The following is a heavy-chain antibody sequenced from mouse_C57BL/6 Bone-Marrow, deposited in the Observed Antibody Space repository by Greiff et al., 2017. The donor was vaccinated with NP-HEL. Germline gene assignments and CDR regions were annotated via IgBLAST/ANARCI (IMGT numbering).Heavy chain of an antibody. CDR2: FHPYNDDT. Sequence: VQLQESGAELVKPGASVKMSCKASGYTFTTYPIEWVKQNHGKSLEWIGNFHPYNDDTEYNEKFKNKATLTVEKSSSTVYLELSRLTSDDSSVYYCARGGNYWYYFDYWGQCTTLTVSS. D-gene: IGHD2-1*01. V-gene: IGHV1-47*01. CDR3: ARGGNYWYYFDY. J-gene: IGHJ2*01. CDR1: GYTFTTYP.